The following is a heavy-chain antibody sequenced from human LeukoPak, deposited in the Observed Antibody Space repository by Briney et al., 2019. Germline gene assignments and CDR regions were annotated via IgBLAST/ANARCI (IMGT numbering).Heavy chain of an antibody. V-gene: IGHV1-24*01. J-gene: IGHJ3*02. CDR1: GYTLTELS. Sequence: ASVKVSCKVSGYTLTELSMHWVRQAPGKGLEWMGGFDPEDGETIYAQKFQGRATMTEGTSTDTAYMELSSLRAEDTAVYYCETGFTVNDAFDIWGQGTMVTVSS. CDR2: FDPEDGET. D-gene: IGHD4-17*01. CDR3: ETGFTVNDAFDI.